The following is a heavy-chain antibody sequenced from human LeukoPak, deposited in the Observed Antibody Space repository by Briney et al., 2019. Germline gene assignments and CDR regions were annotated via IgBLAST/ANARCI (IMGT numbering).Heavy chain of an antibody. CDR2: INPNSGGT. D-gene: IGHD3-10*01. CDR1: GYTFTGYY. CDR3: ARDGGRSTMGRKTYFLDY. J-gene: IGHJ4*02. V-gene: IGHV1-2*02. Sequence: ASVKVSCKASGYTFTGYYMHWVRQAPGQGLEWMGWINPNSGGTNYAQRFQGRVTMTRDTSISTAYMELSRLRSDDTAVYYCARDGGRSTMGRKTYFLDYWGQGTLVTVSS.